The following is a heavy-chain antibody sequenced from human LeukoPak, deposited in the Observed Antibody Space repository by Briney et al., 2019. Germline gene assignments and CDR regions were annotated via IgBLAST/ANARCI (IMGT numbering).Heavy chain of an antibody. CDR2: INPNSGGT. Sequence: ASVKVSCKASGYTLTGYYMHWVRQAPGQGLEWMGWINPNSGGTNYAQKFQGRVTMTRDTSISTAYMELSRLRSDDTAVYHCARDKVGFGELFGFGKYYFDYWGQGTLVTVSS. CDR1: GYTLTGYY. J-gene: IGHJ4*02. D-gene: IGHD3-10*01. V-gene: IGHV1-2*02. CDR3: ARDKVGFGELFGFGKYYFDY.